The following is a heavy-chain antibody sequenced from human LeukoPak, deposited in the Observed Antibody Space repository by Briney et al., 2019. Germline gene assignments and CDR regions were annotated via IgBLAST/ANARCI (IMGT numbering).Heavy chain of an antibody. V-gene: IGHV3-11*06. J-gene: IGHJ4*02. CDR3: ARKYCSTTSCLFDN. Sequence: GGSLRLSCEVSGFTFSDHYMSWIRQAPGKRLEWVSYISSGSTYTNYADSVEGRFTISRDNAKNSLYLQMNSLRAEDTAVYYCARKYCSTTSCLFDNWGQGTLVTVSS. D-gene: IGHD2-2*01. CDR2: ISSGSTYT. CDR1: GFTFSDHY.